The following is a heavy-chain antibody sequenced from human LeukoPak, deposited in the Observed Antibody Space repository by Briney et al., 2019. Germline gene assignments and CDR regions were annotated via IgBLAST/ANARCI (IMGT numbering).Heavy chain of an antibody. CDR2: IYPGDSDT. J-gene: IGHJ3*02. CDR3: ARLRSNAYYGCFDI. Sequence: GESLKISCKASGYTFVNYWIGWVRQMPGKGLEWMGIIYPGDSDTRKSPSFQGHVTISVDKSISTAYLQWSSLKASDTAMYYCARLRSNAYYGCFDIWGQGTMVTVSS. V-gene: IGHV5-51*01. D-gene: IGHD3-16*01. CDR1: GYTFVNYW.